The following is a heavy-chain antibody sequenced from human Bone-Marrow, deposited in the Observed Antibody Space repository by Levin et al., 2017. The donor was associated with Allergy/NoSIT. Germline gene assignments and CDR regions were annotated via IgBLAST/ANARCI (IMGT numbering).Heavy chain of an antibody. J-gene: IGHJ4*02. CDR1: EYMGTRYE. CDR3: AMNLDTSYDY. Sequence: ASVKVSCKASEYMGTRYEINWVRQATGQGLEWMGSTKPNSGQRGYAPQFHGRVIMTRDSSTNTAYMELSGLRSDDTAVYYCAMNLDTSYDYWGQGTLVTVSS. V-gene: IGHV1-8*01. D-gene: IGHD5-18*01. CDR2: TKPNSGQR.